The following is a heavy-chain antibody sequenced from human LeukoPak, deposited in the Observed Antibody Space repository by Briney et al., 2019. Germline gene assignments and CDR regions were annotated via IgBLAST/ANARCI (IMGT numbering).Heavy chain of an antibody. CDR1: GGSISSYY. CDR3: ARELGRYYYDSSGYYHADAFDI. D-gene: IGHD3-22*01. V-gene: IGHV4-4*07. CDR2: IYTSGST. J-gene: IGHJ3*02. Sequence: SETLSLTCTVSGGSISSYYWSWIRQPAGKGLEWIGRIYTSGSTNYNPSLKSRVTMSVDTSKNQFSLKLSSVTAADTAVYYCARELGRYYYDSSGYYHADAFDIWGQETMVTVSS.